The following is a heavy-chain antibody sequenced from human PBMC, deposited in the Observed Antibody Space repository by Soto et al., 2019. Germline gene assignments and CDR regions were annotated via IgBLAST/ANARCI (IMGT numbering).Heavy chain of an antibody. D-gene: IGHD3-10*01. CDR1: GGSISSSSYY. V-gene: IGHV4-39*01. CDR2: IYYSGST. J-gene: IGHJ5*02. Sequence: PSETLSLTCTVSGGSISSSSYYWGWIRQPPGKGLEWIGSIYYSGSTYYNPSLKSRVTISVDTSKNQFSLKLSSVTAADTAVYYCARPVITMVRGVIITGWFDPWGQGTLVTVS. CDR3: ARPVITMVRGVIITGWFDP.